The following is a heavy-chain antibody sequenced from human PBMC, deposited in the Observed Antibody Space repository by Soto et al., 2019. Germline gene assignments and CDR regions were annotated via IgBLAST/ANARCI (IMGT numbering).Heavy chain of an antibody. CDR3: ARCLTVAKGPFDY. J-gene: IGHJ4*02. CDR1: GYTFTSYA. D-gene: IGHD6-19*01. CDR2: INAGNGNT. V-gene: IGHV1-3*01. Sequence: QVQLVQSGAEVKKPGASVKVSCKASGYTFTSYAMHWVRQAPGQRLEWMGWINAGNGNTKYSQKFQGRVTITRDTSASTAYMELSSLRSEDTAVYYCARCLTVAKGPFDYWGQGTLVTVSS.